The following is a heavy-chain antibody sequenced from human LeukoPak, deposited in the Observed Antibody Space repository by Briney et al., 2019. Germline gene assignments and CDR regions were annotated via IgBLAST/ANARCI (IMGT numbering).Heavy chain of an antibody. CDR3: ARDRGSGSYLVGY. V-gene: IGHV3-66*01. J-gene: IGHJ4*02. D-gene: IGHD3-10*01. CDR1: GFTFSTYW. Sequence: GGSLRLSCVVSGFTFSTYWMSWVRQAPGKGLEWVSVIYSGGSTYYADSVKGRFTISRDNSKNTLYLQMNSLRAEDTAVYYCARDRGSGSYLVGYWGQGTLVTVSS. CDR2: IYSGGST.